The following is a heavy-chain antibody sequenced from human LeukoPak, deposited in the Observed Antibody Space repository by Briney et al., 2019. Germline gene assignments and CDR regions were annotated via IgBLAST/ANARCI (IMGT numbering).Heavy chain of an antibody. CDR3: ARGTPLYCGGDCYSGTFDY. V-gene: IGHV3-30*04. D-gene: IGHD2-21*02. CDR1: GFTFSSYA. Sequence: GGSLRLSCAASGFTFSSYAMHWVRQAPGKGLEWVAVISYDGSNKYYADSVKGRFTISRDNSKNTLYLQMNSLRAEDTAVYYCARGTPLYCGGDCYSGTFDYWGQGTLVTVSS. J-gene: IGHJ4*02. CDR2: ISYDGSNK.